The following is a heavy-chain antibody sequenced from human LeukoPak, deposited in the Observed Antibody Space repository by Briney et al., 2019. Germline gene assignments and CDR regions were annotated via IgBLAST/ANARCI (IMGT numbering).Heavy chain of an antibody. CDR2: ISATSTT. CDR3: ARSLLGSGWCYDF. D-gene: IGHD6-13*01. CDR1: GFTLSSYS. Sequence: PGGSLRLSCAAFGFTLSSYSMNWVRQAPGKGLEWVSYISATSTTQNADSVKGRFTISRDNAKNSLYLQMNRLRVEDTAVYYCARSLLGSGWCYDFWGQGTLVTVSS. V-gene: IGHV3-48*04. J-gene: IGHJ4*02.